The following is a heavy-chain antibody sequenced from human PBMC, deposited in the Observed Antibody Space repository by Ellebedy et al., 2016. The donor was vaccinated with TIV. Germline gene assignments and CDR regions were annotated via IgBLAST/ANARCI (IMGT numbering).Heavy chain of an antibody. CDR1: GSFFNSY. V-gene: IGHV4-59*01. CDR3: AIKSLSNWSFDP. Sequence: MPSETLSLTCTASGSFFNSYGNCFRQPPASCRQYIGSFYYCGKTTYSPSLKDRVTISLDTSKSQFSLNRNSVTAADTAVYYCAIKSLSNWSFDPWGRGTLVTVSS. CDR2: FYYCGKT. J-gene: IGHJ2*01.